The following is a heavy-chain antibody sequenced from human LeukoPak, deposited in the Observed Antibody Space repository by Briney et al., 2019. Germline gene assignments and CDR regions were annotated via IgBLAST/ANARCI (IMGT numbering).Heavy chain of an antibody. Sequence: SETPSLTCTVSGGSISSSKYYWGWIRQPPGKGLEWIGTMYYSGNTYYNPSLKSRVTISVDTSKNQISLKLSSVTAADTAVYYCARQPAGDYVSDYWGQGTLVTVSS. CDR3: ARQPAGDYVSDY. CDR1: GGSISSSKYY. D-gene: IGHD4-17*01. J-gene: IGHJ4*02. V-gene: IGHV4-39*01. CDR2: MYYSGNT.